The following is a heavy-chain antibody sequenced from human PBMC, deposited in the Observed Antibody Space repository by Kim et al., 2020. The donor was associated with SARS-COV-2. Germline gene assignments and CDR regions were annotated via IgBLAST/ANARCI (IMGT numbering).Heavy chain of an antibody. CDR3: ARDLFGEFDF. V-gene: IGHV3-74*01. D-gene: IGHD3-16*01. J-gene: IGHJ4*02. CDR2: I. Sequence: ISQAASLRGRSTVSQDIAKNTLFLQMNRLRAEDTAVYYCARDLFGEFDFWGQGTLVTVSS.